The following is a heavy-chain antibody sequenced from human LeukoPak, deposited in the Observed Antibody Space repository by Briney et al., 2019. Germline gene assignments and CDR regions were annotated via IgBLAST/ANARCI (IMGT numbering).Heavy chain of an antibody. Sequence: GGSLRPSCAASGFTFSSYTMNWVRQAPGKGLEWVSSISSTTVYIFYAASVKGRFTISRDNAKNSLFLHMNSLRAEDTAIYYCARGDDVGFDFWGQGTLVTVSS. CDR2: ISSTTVYI. CDR1: GFTFSSYT. J-gene: IGHJ4*02. V-gene: IGHV3-21*01. D-gene: IGHD1-1*01. CDR3: ARGDDVGFDF.